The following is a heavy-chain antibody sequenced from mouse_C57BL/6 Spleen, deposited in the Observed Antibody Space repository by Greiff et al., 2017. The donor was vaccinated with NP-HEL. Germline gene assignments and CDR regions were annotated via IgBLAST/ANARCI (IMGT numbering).Heavy chain of an antibody. Sequence: EVKLQESGAELVRPGASVKLSCTASGFNIKDYYMHWVKQRPEQGLEWIGRIDPEDGDTEYAPKFQGKATMTADTSSNTAYLQLSSLTSEDTAVYYCTTDITTVVATNYWGQGTTLTVSS. J-gene: IGHJ2*01. D-gene: IGHD1-1*01. CDR3: TTDITTVVATNY. CDR2: IDPEDGDT. V-gene: IGHV14-1*01. CDR1: GFNIKDYY.